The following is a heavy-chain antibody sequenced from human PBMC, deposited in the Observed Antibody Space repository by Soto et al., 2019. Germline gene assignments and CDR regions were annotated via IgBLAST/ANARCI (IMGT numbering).Heavy chain of an antibody. Sequence: GVSLRLSCSASGFTFSSYAMHWVRQAPGKGLEWVAVISYDGSNKYYADSVKGRFTISRDNSKNTLYLQLNSLRAEDTAVYYCAWTASDYFDYWGKGPLFTASS. CDR1: GFTFSSYA. V-gene: IGHV3-30-3*01. CDR2: ISYDGSNK. CDR3: AWTASDYFDY. J-gene: IGHJ4*02.